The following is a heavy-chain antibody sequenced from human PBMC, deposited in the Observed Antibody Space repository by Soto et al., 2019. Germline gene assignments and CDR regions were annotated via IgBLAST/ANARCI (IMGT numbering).Heavy chain of an antibody. V-gene: IGHV4-4*02. CDR1: GGSISSSNW. CDR3: ASFSGITMVRGGINYCDY. Sequence: QVQLQESGPGLVKPSGTLSLTCAVSGGSISSSNWWSWVRQPPGKGLEWIGENYHSGSTNYNPSLKSRVTRSVDKSKNQFSLKLSCVTAADKDVYYCASFSGITMVRGGINYCDYWGQGTLVTVSS. D-gene: IGHD3-10*01. CDR2: NYHSGST. J-gene: IGHJ4*02.